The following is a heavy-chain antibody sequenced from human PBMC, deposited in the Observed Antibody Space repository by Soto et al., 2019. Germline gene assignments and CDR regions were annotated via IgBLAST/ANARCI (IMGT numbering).Heavy chain of an antibody. J-gene: IGHJ4*02. CDR2: IYYSGST. V-gene: IGHV4-59*01. Sequence: PSETLSLTCTVSDVSTSNFFWKWFRQPPGKGLEWIGYIYYSGSTNYNPSLESRVTISVDTSKNQFSLKLISVTATDTAVYYCARGGASSLPFDFWGQGILVTVS. CDR1: DVSTSNFF. CDR3: ARGGASSLPFDF. D-gene: IGHD6-13*01.